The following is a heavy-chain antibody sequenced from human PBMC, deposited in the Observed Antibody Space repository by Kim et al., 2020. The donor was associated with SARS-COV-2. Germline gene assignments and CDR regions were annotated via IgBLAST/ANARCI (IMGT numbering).Heavy chain of an antibody. J-gene: IGHJ6*02. CDR1: GGSMRNYF. Sequence: SETLSLTCAVNGGSMRNYFWNWIRQSPGKGLEWIGEINQSGRVKYNPSLKSRINISVDMSKRQLSLELRSVTAADTAIYYCRQNYDLLSASYEADMDVWGQGTTVSVSS. D-gene: IGHD3-3*01. V-gene: IGHV4-34*01. CDR3: RQNYDLLSASYEADMDV. CDR2: INQSGRV.